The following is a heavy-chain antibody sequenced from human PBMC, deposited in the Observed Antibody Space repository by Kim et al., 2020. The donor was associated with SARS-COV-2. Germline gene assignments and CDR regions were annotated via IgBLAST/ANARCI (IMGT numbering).Heavy chain of an antibody. D-gene: IGHD3-16*01. CDR3: AKDRQGLSGFYYDYVFSWFDP. J-gene: IGHJ5*02. CDR1: GFTFSSYG. Sequence: GGSLRLSCAASGFTFSSYGMHWVRQAPGKGLEWVAVIWYDGSNKYYADSVKGRFTISRDNSKNTLYLQMNSLRAEDTAVYYCAKDRQGLSGFYYDYVFSWFDPWGQGTLVTVSS. V-gene: IGHV3-33*06. CDR2: IWYDGSNK.